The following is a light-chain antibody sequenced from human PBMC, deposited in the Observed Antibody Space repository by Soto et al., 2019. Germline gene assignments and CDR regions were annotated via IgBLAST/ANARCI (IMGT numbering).Light chain of an antibody. CDR1: ENVYGN. CDR2: DAS. CDR3: QQLHGYTIT. V-gene: IGKV3D-15*01. J-gene: IGKJ5*01. Sequence: EIVMTQSPATMSVSPGERATISCRASENVYGNVAWYQQKAGQAPRLVIYDASTRATGIPDRFSASGSGTDFTLTISRLENEDFATYDGQQLHGYTITFCQGTRLEIK.